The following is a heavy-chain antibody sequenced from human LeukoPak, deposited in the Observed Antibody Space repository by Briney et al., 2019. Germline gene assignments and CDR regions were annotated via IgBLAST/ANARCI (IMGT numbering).Heavy chain of an antibody. J-gene: IGHJ6*02. CDR1: GGSISSYY. CDR3: ARVGELYGVDV. V-gene: IGHV4-59*01. Sequence: GSLRLSCTVSGGSISSYYWSWIRQPPGKGLEWIGYIYYSGSTNYNPSLKSRVTISVDTSKNQFSLKLSSVTAADTAVYYCARVGELYGVDVWGQGTTVTVSS. D-gene: IGHD3-16*01. CDR2: IYYSGST.